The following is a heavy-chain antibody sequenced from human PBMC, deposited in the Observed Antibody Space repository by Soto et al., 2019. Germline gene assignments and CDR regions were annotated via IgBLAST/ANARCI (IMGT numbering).Heavy chain of an antibody. CDR2: IRQDGTET. V-gene: IGHV3-7*03. CDR3: VGGAGWELDY. CDR1: GFTFSTDW. D-gene: IGHD1-26*01. Sequence: EAQLVESGGGLGQPGGSLRLSCAASGFTFSTDWMNWVRQAPGMGLEWLAIIRQDGTETHYVDSVKGRFTISRDNTKNSLFLQMNNLRADDTAVYYCVGGAGWELDYWGQGTLVTVSS. J-gene: IGHJ4*02.